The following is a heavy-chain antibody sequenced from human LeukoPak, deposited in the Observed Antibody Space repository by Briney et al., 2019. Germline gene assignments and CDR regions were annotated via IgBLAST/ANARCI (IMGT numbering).Heavy chain of an antibody. CDR2: IYYSGST. Sequence: SETLSLTCTVSGGSISSSSYYWGWIRQPPGKGLEWIGSIYYSGSTYYNPSLKSRVTISVDTSKNQFSLKLSSVTAADTAVYYCARQVGEGIVVVIGVNWFDPWGQGTLVTVSS. J-gene: IGHJ5*02. CDR3: ARQVGEGIVVVIGVNWFDP. V-gene: IGHV4-39*01. CDR1: GGSISSSSYY. D-gene: IGHD2-21*01.